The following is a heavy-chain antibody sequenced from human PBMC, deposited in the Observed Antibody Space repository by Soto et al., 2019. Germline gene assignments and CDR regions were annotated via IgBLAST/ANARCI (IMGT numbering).Heavy chain of an antibody. CDR2: ILYDGSNK. D-gene: IGHD2-15*01. Sequence: QVQLVESGGGVVQPGRSLRLSCAASGFTFSSYGMHWVRQAPGKGLEWVAVILYDGSNKYYADSVKGRFTISRDNSKNPLYLQMNSLRAEDTAVYYCARDYGYCSGGSCYTGAFDIWGQGTMVTVAS. J-gene: IGHJ3*02. V-gene: IGHV3-33*01. CDR1: GFTFSSYG. CDR3: ARDYGYCSGGSCYTGAFDI.